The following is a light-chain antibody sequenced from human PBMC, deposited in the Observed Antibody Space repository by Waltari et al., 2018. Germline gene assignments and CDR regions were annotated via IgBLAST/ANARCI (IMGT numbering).Light chain of an antibody. V-gene: IGLV2-14*04. CDR2: DVS. Sequence: WYQLHPGKAPKVMIYDVSKRPSVVSNRFSGSKSGNTASLTISGLQAEDEADYYCSSYTSSSTWVFGGGTKLTVL. J-gene: IGLJ3*02. CDR3: SSYTSSSTWV.